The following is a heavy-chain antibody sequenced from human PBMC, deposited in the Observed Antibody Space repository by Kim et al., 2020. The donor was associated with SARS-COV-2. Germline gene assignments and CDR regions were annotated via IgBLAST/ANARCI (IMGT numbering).Heavy chain of an antibody. J-gene: IGHJ6*01. CDR1: VHSVSGGNDY. CDR3: ARDSTSSFYLYFGVVF. CDR2: IHTSGST. D-gene: IGHD2-2*01. Sequence: SETLSLTCTVSVHSVSGGNDYWYWIRQPAGKGLEWIGRIHTSGSTNYNLSVKDRVTISKDTSKNQSFLRLTSVTAADSATYFCARDSTSSFYLYFGVVFWGHGTTVTVAS. V-gene: IGHV4-61*02.